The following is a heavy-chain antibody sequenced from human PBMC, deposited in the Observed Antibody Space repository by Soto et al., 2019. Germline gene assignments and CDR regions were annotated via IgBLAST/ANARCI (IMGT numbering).Heavy chain of an antibody. D-gene: IGHD3-22*01. CDR3: ARDQIRGYEDSSGYVRFDDFDI. V-gene: IGHV1-69*13. CDR2: VIPIFGTA. CDR1: GGTFSSYA. J-gene: IGHJ3*02. Sequence: SVKVSCKASGGTFSSYAISWVRQAPGQGLEWMGGVIPIFGTANYAQKFQGRVTITADESTSTAYMELSSLRSEDTAVYYCARDQIRGYEDSSGYVRFDDFDIWGKGTMVSVS.